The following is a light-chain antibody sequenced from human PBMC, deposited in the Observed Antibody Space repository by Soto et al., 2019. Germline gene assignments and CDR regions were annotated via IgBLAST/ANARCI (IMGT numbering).Light chain of an antibody. Sequence: EIVLTQSPGTLSLSPGERATLSCRANQSVSSSYLAWYQQKPGQAPRLLIYGASSRATGIPDRFSGSGSGTDFTLTISRLEPEDFAVYYCQQYGSSPGYTFGQGTKLEIK. CDR3: QQYGSSPGYT. CDR1: QSVSSSY. V-gene: IGKV3-20*01. J-gene: IGKJ2*01. CDR2: GAS.